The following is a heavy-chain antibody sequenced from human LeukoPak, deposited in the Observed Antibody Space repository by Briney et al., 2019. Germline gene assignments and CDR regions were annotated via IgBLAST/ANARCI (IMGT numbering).Heavy chain of an antibody. CDR3: AKEYCSGGSCYSALDY. CDR1: GFTFSSYG. D-gene: IGHD2-15*01. CDR2: IWYDGSNK. J-gene: IGHJ4*02. V-gene: IGHV3-33*06. Sequence: GGSLRLSCAASGFTFSSYGMHWVRQAPGKGLEWVAVIWYDGSNKYYADSVKGRFTISRDNSKNTLYLQMNSLRAEDTAVHYCAKEYCSGGSCYSALDYWGQGTLVTVSS.